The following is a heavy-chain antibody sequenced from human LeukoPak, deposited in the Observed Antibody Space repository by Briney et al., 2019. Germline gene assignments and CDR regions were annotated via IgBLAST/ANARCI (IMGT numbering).Heavy chain of an antibody. CDR1: GYTFTSYY. CDR2: INPNSGGT. Sequence: GASVKVSCKASGYTFTSYYMHWVRQAPGQGLEWMGWINPNSGGTNYAQKFQGRVTMTRDTSISTAYMELSRLRSDDTAVYYCARGFDYDILTGYSGFDYWGQGTLVTVSS. V-gene: IGHV1-2*02. D-gene: IGHD3-9*01. J-gene: IGHJ4*02. CDR3: ARGFDYDILTGYSGFDY.